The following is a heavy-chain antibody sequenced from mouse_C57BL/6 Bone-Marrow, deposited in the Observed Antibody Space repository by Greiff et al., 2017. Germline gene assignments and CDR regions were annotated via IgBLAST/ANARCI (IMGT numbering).Heavy chain of an antibody. CDR2: LSSGSSTI. Sequence: EVKLVESGGGLVKPGGSLKLSCAASGFTFSDYGMHWVRQAPEKGLEWVAYLSSGSSTIYYADTVKGRFTISRDNAKNTLFLQMTSLRSEDTAMYYCAAHYYGSIDWYFDVWGTGTTVTVSS. J-gene: IGHJ1*03. V-gene: IGHV5-17*01. CDR1: GFTFSDYG. CDR3: AAHYYGSIDWYFDV. D-gene: IGHD1-1*01.